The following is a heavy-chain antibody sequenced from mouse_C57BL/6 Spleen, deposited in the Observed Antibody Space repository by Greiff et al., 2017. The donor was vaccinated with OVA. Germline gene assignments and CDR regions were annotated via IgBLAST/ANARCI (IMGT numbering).Heavy chain of an antibody. J-gene: IGHJ4*01. V-gene: IGHV1-26*01. D-gene: IGHD1-1*01. CDR1: GYTFTDYY. Sequence: VQLQQSGPELVKPGASVKISCKASGYTFTDYYMNWVKQSHGKSLEWIGDINPNNGGTSYNQKFKGKATLTVDKSSSTAYMELRSLTSEDSAVYYCARGGYYGSPYYYAMDYWGQGTSVTVSS. CDR2: INPNNGGT. CDR3: ARGGYYGSPYYYAMDY.